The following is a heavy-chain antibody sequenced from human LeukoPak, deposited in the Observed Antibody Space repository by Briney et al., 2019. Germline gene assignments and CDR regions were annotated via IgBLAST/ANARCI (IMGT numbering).Heavy chain of an antibody. CDR2: INHGGST. V-gene: IGHV4-34*01. CDR1: GGSFSGYY. D-gene: IGHD3-3*01. Sequence: SETLSLTCAVYGGSFSGYYWSWIRQPPGKGLEWIGEINHGGSTNYNPSLKSRVTISVDTSKNQFSLKLSSVTAADTAVYYCARHPWDDFWSGYLNWFDPWGQGTLVTVSS. J-gene: IGHJ5*02. CDR3: ARHPWDDFWSGYLNWFDP.